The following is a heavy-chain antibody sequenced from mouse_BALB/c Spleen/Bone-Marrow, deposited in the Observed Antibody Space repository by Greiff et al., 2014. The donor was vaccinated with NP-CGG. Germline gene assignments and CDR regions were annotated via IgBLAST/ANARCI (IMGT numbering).Heavy chain of an antibody. CDR3: TRGRRDAMDY. CDR1: GYTFTSYY. V-gene: IGHV1S81*02. CDR2: INPSNGGT. J-gene: IGHJ4*01. Sequence: VQLQQSGAELVKPGASVKLSCKASGYTFTSYYMYWVKQRPGQGLEWIGEINPSNGGTNFNEKFKSKATLTVDKSSSTAYMQLSSLTFEDSAVYFCTRGRRDAMDYWGQRNSVTGSP.